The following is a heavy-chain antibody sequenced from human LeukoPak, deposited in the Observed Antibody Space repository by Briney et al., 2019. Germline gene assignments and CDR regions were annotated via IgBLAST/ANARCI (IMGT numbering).Heavy chain of an antibody. V-gene: IGHV4-34*01. J-gene: IGHJ5*02. Sequence: SETLSLTCAVYGGSFSGYYWGWIRQPPGKGLEWIGEINHSGSTNYNPSLKSRVTISVDTSKNQFSLKLSSVTAADTAVYYCARKRVYDFWSGKPPGRFDPWGQGTLVTVSS. CDR1: GGSFSGYY. CDR3: ARKRVYDFWSGKPPGRFDP. D-gene: IGHD3-3*01. CDR2: INHSGST.